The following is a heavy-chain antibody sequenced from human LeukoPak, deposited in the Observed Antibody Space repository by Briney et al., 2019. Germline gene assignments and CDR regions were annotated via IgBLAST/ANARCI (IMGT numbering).Heavy chain of an antibody. J-gene: IGHJ4*02. CDR1: GGSISSSSYY. D-gene: IGHD4-17*01. CDR3: ARDDLYGDYVVDY. Sequence: PSETLSLTCTVSGGSISSSSYYWGWLRQPPGKGLEWFGSIYYSGSTYYNPSLKSRVTISVDTSKNQFSLKLSSVTAADTAVYYCARDDLYGDYVVDYWGQGTLVTVSS. CDR2: IYYSGST. V-gene: IGHV4-39*07.